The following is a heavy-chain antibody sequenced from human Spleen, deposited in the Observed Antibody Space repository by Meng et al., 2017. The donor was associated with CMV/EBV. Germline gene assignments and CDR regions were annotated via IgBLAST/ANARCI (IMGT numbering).Heavy chain of an antibody. J-gene: IGHJ3*02. CDR3: TREFCRSSSCYMGDAFDI. CDR1: GFSVSDKY. V-gene: IGHV3-49*04. CDR2: IRSKAYGGTT. Sequence: GESLKISCAASGFSVSDKYMSWVRQAPGKGLEWVGFIRSKAYGGTTEYAASVKGRFTISRDDSKSIAYLQMNSLRAEDTAVYYCTREFCRSSSCYMGDAFDIWGQGTMVTVSS. D-gene: IGHD2-2*02.